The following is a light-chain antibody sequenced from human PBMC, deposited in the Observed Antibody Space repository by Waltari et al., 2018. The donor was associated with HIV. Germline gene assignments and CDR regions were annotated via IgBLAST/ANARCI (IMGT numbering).Light chain of an antibody. CDR2: RDN. CDR3: EACEDSLSSLV. CDR1: SSNIGSYF. V-gene: IGLV1-47*01. Sequence: SVLIPPPSASGTTGQSVTISCSVSSSNIGSYFGYWYQQPPGPAPKLLIYRDNRGPSGVPGLFSGSKSGSSASLAISGLRSVEDADDYCEACEDSLSSLVFGGGTKVTVL. J-gene: IGLJ3*02.